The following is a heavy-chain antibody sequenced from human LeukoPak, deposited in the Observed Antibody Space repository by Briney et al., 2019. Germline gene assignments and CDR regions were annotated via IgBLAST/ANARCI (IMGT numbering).Heavy chain of an antibody. D-gene: IGHD4-17*01. CDR3: ARGGPRDYASHYFDY. J-gene: IGHJ4*02. CDR2: INSDGSST. V-gene: IGHV3-74*01. Sequence: SGGSLRLSCAASGFTFSSYWMHWVRQAPGKGLVWVSRINSDGSSTNYADSVRGRFTISRDNAKNTLYLQMNSLRAEDTAVYYCARGGPRDYASHYFDYWGQGTLVTVSS. CDR1: GFTFSSYW.